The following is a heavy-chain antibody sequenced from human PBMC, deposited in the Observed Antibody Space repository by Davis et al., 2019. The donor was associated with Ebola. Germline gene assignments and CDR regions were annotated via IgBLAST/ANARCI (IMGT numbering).Heavy chain of an antibody. CDR3: ARDESIAVAGPRGWFDP. Sequence: SETLSLTCTVSGGSISSSSYYWGWIRQPPEKGLEWVGYIYYSGSTNCNPSLKSRVTISVDTSKNQFSLQLNSVTPEDAAVYYCARDESIAVAGPRGWFDPWGQGTLVTVSS. D-gene: IGHD6-19*01. CDR1: GGSISSSSYY. CDR2: IYYSGST. V-gene: IGHV4-61*05. J-gene: IGHJ5*02.